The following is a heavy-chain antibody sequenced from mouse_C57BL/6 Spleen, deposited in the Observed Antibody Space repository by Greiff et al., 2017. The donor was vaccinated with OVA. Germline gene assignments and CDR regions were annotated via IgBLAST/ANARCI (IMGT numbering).Heavy chain of an antibody. J-gene: IGHJ2*01. CDR1: GYTFTSYW. CDR3: ARGDSNSPYYFDY. V-gene: IGHV1-72*01. D-gene: IGHD2-5*01. Sequence: QVHVKQPGAELVKPGASVKLSCKASGYTFTSYWMHWVKQRPGRGLEWIGRIDPNSGGTKYNEKFKSKATLTVDKPSSTAYMQLSSLTSEDSAVYYCARGDSNSPYYFDYWGQGTTLTVSS. CDR2: IDPNSGGT.